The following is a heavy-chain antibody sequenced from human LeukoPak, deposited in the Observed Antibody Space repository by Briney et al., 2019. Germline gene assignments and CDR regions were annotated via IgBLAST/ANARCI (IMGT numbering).Heavy chain of an antibody. CDR3: ANGYCSGGSCSYDAFDI. V-gene: IGHV3-33*06. D-gene: IGHD2-15*01. CDR1: GFTFSSYG. CDR2: IWYDGSNK. Sequence: GGSLRLSCAASGFTFSSYGMHWVRQAPGKGPEWVAVIWYDGSNKYYADSVKGRFTISRDNSKNTLYLQMNSLRAEDTAVYYCANGYCSGGSCSYDAFDIWGQGTMVTVSS. J-gene: IGHJ3*02.